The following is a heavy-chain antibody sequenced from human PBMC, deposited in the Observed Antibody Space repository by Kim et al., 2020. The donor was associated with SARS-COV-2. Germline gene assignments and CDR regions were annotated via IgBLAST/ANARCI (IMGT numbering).Heavy chain of an antibody. D-gene: IGHD3-3*01. J-gene: IGHJ3*02. CDR2: IYYSGST. CDR1: GGSISSSSYY. V-gene: IGHV4-39*01. CDR3: ARRGYDFWTYAFDI. Sequence: SETLSLTCTVSGGSISSSSYYWGWIRQPPGKGLEWIGSIYYSGSTYYNPSLKSRVTISVDTSKNQFSLKLSSVTAADTAVYYCARRGYDFWTYAFDIWGQGTMVTVSS.